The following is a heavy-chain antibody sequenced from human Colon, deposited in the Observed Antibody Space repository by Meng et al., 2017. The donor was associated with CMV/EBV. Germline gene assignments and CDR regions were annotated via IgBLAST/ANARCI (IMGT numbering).Heavy chain of an antibody. CDR2: IKLDGSEQ. Sequence: GGSLRLSCAASGFIFSSYWMSWVRQAPGKGLEWVANIKLDGSEQYYADSVKGRFTISRDNAYSSLYLQMNSLRGEDAALYYCVKSMWTNYPPYDFWGLGALVTVSS. CDR1: GFIFSSYW. J-gene: IGHJ4*02. D-gene: IGHD5-24*01. V-gene: IGHV3-7*03. CDR3: VKSMWTNYPPYDF.